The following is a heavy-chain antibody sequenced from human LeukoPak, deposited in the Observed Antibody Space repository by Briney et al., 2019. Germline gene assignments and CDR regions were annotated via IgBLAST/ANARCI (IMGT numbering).Heavy chain of an antibody. Sequence: VAVKVSCKASGYTFTSYCISQVRQAPGQGLEWMGWISAYNGNTNYAQKLQGRVTMTTDTSTSTAYMELRSLRSDDTAVYYCARSEWTYFDYWGQGTLVTVSS. J-gene: IGHJ4*02. D-gene: IGHD3-3*01. CDR2: ISAYNGNT. V-gene: IGHV1-18*04. CDR3: ARSEWTYFDY. CDR1: GYTFTSYC.